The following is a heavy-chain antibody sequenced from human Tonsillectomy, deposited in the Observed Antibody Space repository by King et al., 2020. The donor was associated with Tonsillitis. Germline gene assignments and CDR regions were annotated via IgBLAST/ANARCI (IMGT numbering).Heavy chain of an antibody. CDR3: AHNLHDYNNPGWFDP. Sequence: FTLKESGPTLVKPTQTLTLTCTFSGFSLSTSGVGVGWIRQPPGKALEGLGLIYWDDDKRYSPSLRSRLTITKGSSKNQVVLTMTIMDPVDTATYYCAHNLHDYNNPGWFDPWGQGTLVTVSS. V-gene: IGHV2-5*02. CDR1: GFSLSTSGVG. D-gene: IGHD4-11*01. CDR2: IYWDDDK. J-gene: IGHJ5*02.